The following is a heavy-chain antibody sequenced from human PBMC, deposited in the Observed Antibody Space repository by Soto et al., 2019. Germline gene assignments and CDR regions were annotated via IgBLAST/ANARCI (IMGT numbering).Heavy chain of an antibody. CDR1: GFTFSSYA. J-gene: IGHJ6*02. CDR2: ISGSGGST. CDR3: AKDDGAGYYGMDV. D-gene: IGHD6-19*01. V-gene: IGHV3-23*01. Sequence: EVQLLESGGGLVQPGGSLRLSCAASGFTFSSYAMSWVRQAPGKGLEWVSAISGSGGSTYYADSVKGRFTISRDNSKNTLYLQMISLRAEDTAVYYCAKDDGAGYYGMDVWGQGTTVTVSS.